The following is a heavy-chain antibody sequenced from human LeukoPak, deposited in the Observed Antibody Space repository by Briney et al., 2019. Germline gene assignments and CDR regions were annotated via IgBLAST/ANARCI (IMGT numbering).Heavy chain of an antibody. CDR1: GYTFTGYY. V-gene: IGHV1-2*02. CDR2: INPNSGGT. CDR3: AVDTAMVERFDY. D-gene: IGHD5-18*01. J-gene: IGHJ4*02. Sequence: GASVKVSCKASGYTFTGYYMHWVRQAPGQGLEWMGWINPNSGGTNYAQKLQGRVTMTRDTSISTAYMELSRLRSDDTAVYYCAVDTAMVERFDYWGQGTLVTVSS.